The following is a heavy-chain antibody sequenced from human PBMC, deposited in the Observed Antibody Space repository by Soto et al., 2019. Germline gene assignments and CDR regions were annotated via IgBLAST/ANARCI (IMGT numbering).Heavy chain of an antibody. CDR1: GFSLSTMGVG. CDR2: IYWDDDK. CDR3: AHTIPQGFSGSYFDS. V-gene: IGHV2-5*02. D-gene: IGHD2-21*01. Sequence: ESGPPMVNPTQTLTLSTSFSGFSLSTMGVGVGWIRQPPGKALVWLALIYWDDDKRHSPSLKSRLTTTKDTSKNQVVLTMTNMDPVDTATYYCAHTIPQGFSGSYFDSWGQGTAVTVSS. J-gene: IGHJ4*02.